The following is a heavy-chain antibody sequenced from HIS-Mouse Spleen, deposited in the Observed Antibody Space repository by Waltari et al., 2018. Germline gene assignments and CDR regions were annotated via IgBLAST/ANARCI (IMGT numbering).Heavy chain of an antibody. V-gene: IGHV4-59*01. D-gene: IGHD3-10*01. CDR3: ARDRGEGVDAFDI. CDR1: GGSISSYY. CDR2: IYYRGST. J-gene: IGHJ3*02. Sequence: QVQLQESGPGLVKPSEILSLTCTVSGGSISSYYWSWIRQPPGKGLEWIGYIYYRGSTNYNPALKSRVTISVDTSKNQFSLKLSSVTAADTAVYYCARDRGEGVDAFDIWGQGTMVTVSS.